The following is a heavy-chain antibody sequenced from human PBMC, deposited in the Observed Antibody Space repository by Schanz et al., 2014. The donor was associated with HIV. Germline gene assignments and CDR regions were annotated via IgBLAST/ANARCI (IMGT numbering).Heavy chain of an antibody. J-gene: IGHJ6*02. V-gene: IGHV3-33*01. D-gene: IGHD4-4*01. CDR1: GFTFSSYG. CDR3: ARETVNYYYGMDV. Sequence: VQLVESGGGLIQPGRSLRLSCAASGFTFSSYGMHWVRQAPGKGLEWVAVIWYDGSNKYYADSVKGRFTISRDNSKNTLYLQMNSLRVEDTAVYYCARETVNYYYGMDVWGQGTTVTVSS. CDR2: IWYDGSNK.